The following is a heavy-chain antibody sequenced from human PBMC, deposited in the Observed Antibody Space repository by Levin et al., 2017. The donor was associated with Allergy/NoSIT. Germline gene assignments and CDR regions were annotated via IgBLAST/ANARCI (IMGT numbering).Heavy chain of an antibody. D-gene: IGHD5-18*01. Sequence: GASVKVSCKASGYTFTSYGISWVRQAPGQGLEWMGWISAYNGNTNYAQKLQGRVTMTTDTSTSTAYMELRSLRSDDTAVYYCARDPYSYSYAETPFDYWGQGTLVTVSS. CDR1: GYTFTSYG. CDR3: ARDPYSYSYAETPFDY. V-gene: IGHV1-18*01. J-gene: IGHJ4*02. CDR2: ISAYNGNT.